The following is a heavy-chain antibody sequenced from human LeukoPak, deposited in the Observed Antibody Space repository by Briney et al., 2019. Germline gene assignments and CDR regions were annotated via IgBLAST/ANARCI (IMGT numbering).Heavy chain of an antibody. CDR3: ARGLLRRDGYNWVY. V-gene: IGHV4-59*01. Sequence: PSETLSLTCTVSGGSISSYYWSWLRQPPGKGLEWIGYIYYSGSTNYNPSLKSRVTISVDTSKNQFSLKLSSVTAADTAVYYCARGLLRRDGYNWVYWGQGTLVTVSS. CDR1: GGSISSYY. CDR2: IYYSGST. D-gene: IGHD5-24*01. J-gene: IGHJ4*02.